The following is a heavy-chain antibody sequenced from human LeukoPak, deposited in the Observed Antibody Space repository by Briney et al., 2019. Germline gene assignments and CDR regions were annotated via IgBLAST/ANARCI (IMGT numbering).Heavy chain of an antibody. J-gene: IGHJ4*02. V-gene: IGHV3-74*01. CDR3: ARRSGSSSWHIDY. CDR2: INSDGSTT. D-gene: IGHD2-15*01. Sequence: GGSLRLSCGASGFTFSSYWMHWVRQAPGKGLVWISRINSDGSTTSYADSVKGRFTISRDNAKNSLYLQMNSLRDEDTAVYYCARRSGSSSWHIDYWGQGTLVTVSS. CDR1: GFTFSSYW.